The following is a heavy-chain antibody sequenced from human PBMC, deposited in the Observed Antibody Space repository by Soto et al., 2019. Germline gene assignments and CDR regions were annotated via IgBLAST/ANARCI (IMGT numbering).Heavy chain of an antibody. CDR1: GFTFSSYA. CDR3: ARDLALAGNY. V-gene: IGHV3-21*01. D-gene: IGHD6-19*01. CDR2: ISSTSTYT. J-gene: IGHJ4*02. Sequence: GGSLRLSCSASGFTFSSYAMNWVRQTQEKGLEWVSSISSTSTYTHYADSVKGRFTISRDNANNSLFLQMNSLRAEDTAIYYCARDLALAGNYWGQGALVTVSS.